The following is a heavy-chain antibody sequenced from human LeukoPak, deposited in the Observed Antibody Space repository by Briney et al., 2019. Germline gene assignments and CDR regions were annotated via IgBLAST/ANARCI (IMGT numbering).Heavy chain of an antibody. D-gene: IGHD2-2*01. CDR2: IYPGDSDT. CDR1: GYSFTSYW. CDR3: ARRGYCSSTSCYAFDI. J-gene: IGHJ3*02. Sequence: GESLKISCKGSGYSFTSYWIGWGRQMPGKGLEWMGIIYPGDSDTRYSPSFQGQVTISADKSISTAYLQWSSLKASDTAMYYCARRGYCSSTSCYAFDIWGQGTMVTVSS. V-gene: IGHV5-51*01.